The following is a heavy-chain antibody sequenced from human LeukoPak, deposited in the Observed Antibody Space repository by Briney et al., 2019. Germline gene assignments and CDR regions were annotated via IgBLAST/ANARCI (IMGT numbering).Heavy chain of an antibody. CDR3: ASTRRAAVAGRFDS. J-gene: IGHJ4*02. V-gene: IGHV4-4*09. CDR2: IYHGGNT. CDR1: GASMSRNY. Sequence: SGTLSLTCNVSGASMSRNYWSWIRQPPGKGLEWIGYIYHGGNTNYSPSLESRVTMSVDESKNQFSLRVHFVSAADTAVYYCASTRRAAVAGRFDSWGQGTLVTVSS. D-gene: IGHD6-19*01.